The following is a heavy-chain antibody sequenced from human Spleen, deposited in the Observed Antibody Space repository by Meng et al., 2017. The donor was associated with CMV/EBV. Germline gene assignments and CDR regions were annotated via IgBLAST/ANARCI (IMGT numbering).Heavy chain of an antibody. J-gene: IGHJ5*02. CDR3: ARDKVLNNWNYWFDP. D-gene: IGHD1-7*01. CDR1: GFTFSSYS. CDR2: ISSSSSYI. Sequence: SGFTFSSYSMNWVRQAPGKGLEWVSSISSSSSYIYYADLVKGRFTISRDNAKNSLYLQMNSLRAEDTAVYYCARDKVLNNWNYWFDPWGQGTLVTVSS. V-gene: IGHV3-21*01.